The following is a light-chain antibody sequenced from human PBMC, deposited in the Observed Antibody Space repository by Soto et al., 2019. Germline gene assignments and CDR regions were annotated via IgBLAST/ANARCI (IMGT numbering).Light chain of an antibody. Sequence: QSALTQPASVSGSPGQSITISCTGTSSDVGNYNYVSWLQQSPGKAPKLIIYDVNNRPSGVSNRFSGSKSGNTASLTISGLQVDDAADYYCSSYATSTTPVVFGGGTKLTVL. CDR3: SSYATSTTPVV. CDR1: SSDVGNYNY. J-gene: IGLJ2*01. V-gene: IGLV2-14*01. CDR2: DVN.